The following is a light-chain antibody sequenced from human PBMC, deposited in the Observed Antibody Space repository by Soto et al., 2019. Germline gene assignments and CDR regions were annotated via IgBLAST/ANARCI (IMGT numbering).Light chain of an antibody. Sequence: EIVLTQSPGTLSLSPGERATLSCRASQSVSSSYLAWYQQKPGQAPRLLIYATSNRATRIPDMFSGSGSGADFTLTISRLEPEDFAGYYCQQYGNSPVFTFGPGTKVDIK. CDR3: QQYGNSPVFT. V-gene: IGKV3-20*01. CDR2: ATS. CDR1: QSVSSSY. J-gene: IGKJ3*01.